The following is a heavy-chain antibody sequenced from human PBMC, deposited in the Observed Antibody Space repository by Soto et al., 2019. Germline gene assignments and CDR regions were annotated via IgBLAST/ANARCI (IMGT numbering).Heavy chain of an antibody. D-gene: IGHD2-2*01. CDR3: ARDGLVSGSTSNY. CDR2: IKQDGSEK. CDR1: GFTFSSYL. V-gene: IGHV3-7*01. J-gene: IGHJ4*02. Sequence: GSLRLSCAASGFTFSSYLMSWVRQAPGKGLEWVANIKQDGSEKYYVDSVKGRFTISRDNAKNSLYLQMNSLRAEDTAVYYCARDGLVSGSTSNYWGQGTLVTVSS.